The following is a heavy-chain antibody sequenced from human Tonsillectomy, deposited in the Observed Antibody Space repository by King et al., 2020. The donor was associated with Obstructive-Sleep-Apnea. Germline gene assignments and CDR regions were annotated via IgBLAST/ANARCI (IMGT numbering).Heavy chain of an antibody. D-gene: IGHD3-10*01. J-gene: IGHJ4*02. CDR1: GFTFSSYW. CDR2: IKQDGSEK. CDR3: ARIITIVRGALRFDY. V-gene: IGHV3-7*01. Sequence: VQLVESGGGLVQPGGSLRLSCAASGFTFSSYWMSWVRQAPGKGREWVANIKQDGSEKYYVDFVKGRFTISRDNAKNSLNLQMNSLRAEETAVYYCARIITIVRGALRFDYWGQGTLVTVSS.